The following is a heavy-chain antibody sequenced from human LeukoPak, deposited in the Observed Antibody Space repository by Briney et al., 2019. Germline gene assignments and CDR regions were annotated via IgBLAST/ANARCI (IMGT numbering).Heavy chain of an antibody. CDR3: ARAAEGDFWSGYYPGY. Sequence: GGSLRLSCAASGFTLSSYWMSWVRQAPGKGLEWVSYISSSGSTIYYADSVKGRFTISRDNAKNSLYLQMNSLRAEDTAVYYCARAAEGDFWSGYYPGYWGQGTLVTVSS. D-gene: IGHD3-3*01. CDR1: GFTLSSYW. J-gene: IGHJ4*02. V-gene: IGHV3-48*04. CDR2: ISSSGSTI.